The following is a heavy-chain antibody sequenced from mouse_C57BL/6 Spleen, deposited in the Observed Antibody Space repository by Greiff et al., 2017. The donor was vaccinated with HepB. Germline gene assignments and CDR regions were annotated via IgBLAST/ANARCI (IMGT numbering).Heavy chain of an antibody. CDR1: GYTFTGYW. V-gene: IGHV1-9*01. CDR3: ARLFITTVGGYAMDY. Sequence: VMLVESGAVLMKPGASVKLSCKATGYTFTGYWIEWVKQRPGHGLEWIGEILPGSGSTNYNEKFKGKATFTADTSSNTAYMQLSSLTTEDSAIYYCARLFITTVGGYAMDYWGQGTSVTVSS. D-gene: IGHD1-1*01. CDR2: ILPGSGST. J-gene: IGHJ4*01.